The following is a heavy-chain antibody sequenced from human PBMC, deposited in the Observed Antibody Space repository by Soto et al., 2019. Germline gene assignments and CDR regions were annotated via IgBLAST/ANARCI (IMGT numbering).Heavy chain of an antibody. CDR1: GFTFSGSA. J-gene: IGHJ4*02. D-gene: IGHD3-22*01. Sequence: GGSLRLSCAASGFTFSGSAMHWVRQAPGKGLEWVGRIRSKANSYAKAYAASVKGRFTISKEYAKNTAYLQMNSLKTEDTAVYYCTRHNRDYYDSSGSILRRPFDYWGQGTLVTVSS. CDR2: IRSKANSYAK. V-gene: IGHV3-73*01. CDR3: TRHNRDYYDSSGSILRRPFDY.